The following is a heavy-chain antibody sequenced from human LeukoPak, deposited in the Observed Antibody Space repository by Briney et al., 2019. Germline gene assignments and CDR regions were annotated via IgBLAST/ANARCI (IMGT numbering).Heavy chain of an antibody. CDR2: ISSSSSYI. D-gene: IGHD3-10*01. CDR1: GFTFSSYS. Sequence: PGGSLRLSCAASGFTFSSYSMNWVRQARGKGREGVSSISSSSSYIYYADSVEGRFTISRDNAKNSLYLQMNSLRAEDTAVYYCARAPPGSGSYPNAFDIWGQGTMVTVSS. J-gene: IGHJ3*02. CDR3: ARAPPGSGSYPNAFDI. V-gene: IGHV3-21*01.